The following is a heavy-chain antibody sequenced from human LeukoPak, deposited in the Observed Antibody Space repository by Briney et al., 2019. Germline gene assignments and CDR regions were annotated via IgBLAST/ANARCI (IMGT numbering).Heavy chain of an antibody. CDR2: INHSGST. Sequence: SETLSLTCAVYGGSFSGYYWSWIRQPPGKGLEWIGEINHSGSTNYNPSLKSRVTISVDTSKNQFSLKLSSVTAADTAVYYCARVSGYDYYYYYMDVWGKGTTVTVSS. V-gene: IGHV4-34*01. CDR3: ARVSGYDYYYYYMDV. D-gene: IGHD5-12*01. J-gene: IGHJ6*03. CDR1: GGSFSGYY.